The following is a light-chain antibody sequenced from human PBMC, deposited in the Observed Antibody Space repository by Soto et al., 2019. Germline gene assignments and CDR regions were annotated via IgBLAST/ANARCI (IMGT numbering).Light chain of an antibody. Sequence: EIVLTQSPGTLSLSPGERATLSCRASQSVASSHLAWYRQKPGQTPRLLIYDASSRATGIPDRISGSGSGTGFTLTVSRQEPVDVAMYCCQQYGSASFSFGPGTKVDIK. J-gene: IGKJ3*01. CDR2: DAS. V-gene: IGKV3-20*01. CDR3: QQYGSASFS. CDR1: QSVASSH.